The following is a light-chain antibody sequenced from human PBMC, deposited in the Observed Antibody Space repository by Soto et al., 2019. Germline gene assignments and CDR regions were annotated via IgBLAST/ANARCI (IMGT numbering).Light chain of an antibody. V-gene: IGKV3-15*01. J-gene: IGKJ1*01. CDR3: QQYNNWPPWT. CDR2: GAS. CDR1: QSVRSN. Sequence: EIVMTQSPATLSVSPGERATLSCRASQSVRSNLAWYQQKPGQAPRLLIYGASTRATGIPARFSGGGSGTECTLTVSGLQSEDFAVYYCQQYNNWPPWTFGQGTKVEIK.